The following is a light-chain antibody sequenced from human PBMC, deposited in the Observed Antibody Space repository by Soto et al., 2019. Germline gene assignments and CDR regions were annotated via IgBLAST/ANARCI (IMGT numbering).Light chain of an antibody. CDR1: TSDVGGYNY. Sequence: QSALTQPASVPGSPGQSITISCTGTTSDVGGYNYVCWYQQHPGKAPKLMIYEVSNWPSGVSTRFSGSKSGNTASLTISGLQAEDEADYYCSSYTSSSTLYVFGTGTKVTVL. J-gene: IGLJ1*01. V-gene: IGLV2-14*01. CDR3: SSYTSSSTLYV. CDR2: EVS.